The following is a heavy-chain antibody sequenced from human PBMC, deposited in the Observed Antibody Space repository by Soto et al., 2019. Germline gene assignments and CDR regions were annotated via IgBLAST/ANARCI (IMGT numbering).Heavy chain of an antibody. J-gene: IGHJ4*02. CDR1: GSTFGTYT. V-gene: IGHV1-69*02. CDR2: ILPYLDIT. D-gene: IGHD1-1*01. CDR3: AWDTTY. Sequence: QVHLVQSGAEVKKPGSSVKVSCRASGSTFGTYTVSWVRQAPGQGLEWMGRILPYLDITDYSQKFQGRFMIAADTSTTTAYMDLNRLSSEDTAVYFCAWDTTYWGQGTLVTVSS.